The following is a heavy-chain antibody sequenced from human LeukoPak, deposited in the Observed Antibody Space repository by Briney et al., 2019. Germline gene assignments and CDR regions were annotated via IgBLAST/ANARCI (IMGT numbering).Heavy chain of an antibody. Sequence: EPSETLSLTCSVSGGSISSSGYYWGWIRQPPGKGLEWIGTISYSGSTYCNPSLKSRVTISLATSKNQFSLKLSSVTAADTAVYYCARVSVVYGMDVWGRGTTVTVSS. V-gene: IGHV4-39*07. CDR1: GGSISSSGYY. CDR3: ARVSVVYGMDV. CDR2: ISYSGST. J-gene: IGHJ6*02.